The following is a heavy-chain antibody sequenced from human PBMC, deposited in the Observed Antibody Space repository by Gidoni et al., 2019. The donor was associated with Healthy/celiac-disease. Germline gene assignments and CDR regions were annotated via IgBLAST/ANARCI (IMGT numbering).Heavy chain of an antibody. CDR3: ARDPGIAAAAYYFDY. CDR2: ISYDGSNK. CDR1: GFTLSSYA. D-gene: IGHD6-13*01. V-gene: IGHV3-30-3*01. Sequence: QVQLVESGGGVVQPGRSLRLSCAASGFTLSSYAMHWVRQAPGKGLEWVAVISYDGSNKYYADSVKGRFTISRDNSKNTLYLQMNSLRAEDTAVYYCARDPGIAAAAYYFDYWGQGTLVTVSS. J-gene: IGHJ4*02.